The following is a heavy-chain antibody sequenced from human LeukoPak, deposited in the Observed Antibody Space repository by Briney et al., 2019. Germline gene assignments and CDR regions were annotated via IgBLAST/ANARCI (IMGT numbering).Heavy chain of an antibody. D-gene: IGHD3-9*01. J-gene: IGHJ6*02. Sequence: GGSLRLSCIASGFTFNSHGMHWVRQAPGKGLEWVASIWYEGSGDYYVDSVKGRFTISRDNSKNTLYLQMNSLRAEDTAVYYCAREVDSPLRYFDWLLYEDTYYYYGMDVWGQGTTVTVSS. CDR1: GFTFNSHG. CDR3: AREVDSPLRYFDWLLYEDTYYYYGMDV. CDR2: IWYEGSGD. V-gene: IGHV3-33*01.